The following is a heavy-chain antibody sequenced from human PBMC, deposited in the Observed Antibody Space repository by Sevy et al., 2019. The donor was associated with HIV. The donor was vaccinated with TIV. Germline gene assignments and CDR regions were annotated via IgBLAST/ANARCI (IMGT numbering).Heavy chain of an antibody. CDR1: GFTFSSYA. J-gene: IGHJ3*02. CDR3: AKDLTSYDILTGPSSWVDAFDI. V-gene: IGHV3-23*01. CDR2: ISGSGGST. Sequence: GGSLRLSCAASGFTFSSYAMSWVRQAPGKGLEWVSAISGSGGSTYYADSVKGRFTISRDNSKNTLYLQMNSLRAEDTVVYYCAKDLTSYDILTGPSSWVDAFDIWGQGTMVTVSS. D-gene: IGHD3-9*01.